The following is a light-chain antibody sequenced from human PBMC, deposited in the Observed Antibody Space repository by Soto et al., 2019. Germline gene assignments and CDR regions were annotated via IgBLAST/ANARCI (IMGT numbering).Light chain of an antibody. J-gene: IGLJ1*01. CDR2: DGT. CDR3: GSITRSSTSV. CDR1: SNDFGTYYF. V-gene: IGLV2-14*02. Sequence: QSALTQPASVSGSPGQSITISCTRTSNDFGTYYFVSWYQQHPDKAPKLIIYDGTERPSGVSNRFSGSKSGNTASLTISGIQAEDEGDYYCGSITRSSTSVFGTGTKLTVL.